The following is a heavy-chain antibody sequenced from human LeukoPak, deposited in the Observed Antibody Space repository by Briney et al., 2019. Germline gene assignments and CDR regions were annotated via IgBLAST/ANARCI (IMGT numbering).Heavy chain of an antibody. CDR2: ISTTGGYT. Sequence: GGSLRLSCVGSGFIFSTYDMGWVRQTPGKGLEWVSAISTTGGYTEDADSVKGWFTISRDNSQNTLFLQMHTLSAEDTAVYYCAKKPATIKFPFEIWGQGTLVTVSP. CDR3: AKKPATIKFPFEI. J-gene: IGHJ4*02. D-gene: IGHD5-24*01. CDR1: GFIFSTYD. V-gene: IGHV3-23*01.